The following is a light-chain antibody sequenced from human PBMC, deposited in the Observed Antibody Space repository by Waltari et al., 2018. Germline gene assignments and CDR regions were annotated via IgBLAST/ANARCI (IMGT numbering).Light chain of an antibody. CDR2: DVD. Sequence: QSALSQPASVSGSPGQSVTVSCTGSSSDVGDYNFVSWYRQHPGKAPELMIHDVDKRPSGVSNRFSGSKSGNTASLTISGLQAEDQADYYCCSYAGRGTFVFGTGTHVTVL. CDR3: CSYAGRGTFV. J-gene: IGLJ1*01. CDR1: SSDVGDYNF. V-gene: IGLV2-23*02.